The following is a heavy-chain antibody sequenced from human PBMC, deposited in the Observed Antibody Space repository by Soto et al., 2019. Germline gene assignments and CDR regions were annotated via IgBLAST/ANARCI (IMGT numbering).Heavy chain of an antibody. J-gene: IGHJ4*02. V-gene: IGHV1-3*01. CDR2: INAGNGNT. CDR3: ERAGQLLPLSY. CDR1: GCTFTSYA. Sequence: GXSVKVSCKASGCTFTSYAKHWVRQAPGQRLEWMGWINAGNGNTKYSQKFQGRVAITRDTSASTAYMELSSLRSEDTAVYYCERAGQLLPLSYWGQGTLVTVSS. D-gene: IGHD2-2*01.